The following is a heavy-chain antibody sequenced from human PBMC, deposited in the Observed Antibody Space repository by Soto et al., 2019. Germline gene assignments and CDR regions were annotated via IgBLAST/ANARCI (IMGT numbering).Heavy chain of an antibody. V-gene: IGHV1-69*01. J-gene: IGHJ6*02. CDR2: IIPIFGTA. CDR3: ALAEFGIDKEGMYV. CDR1: GGTFSSYA. D-gene: IGHD3-10*01. Sequence: QVQLVQSGAEVKKPGSSVKVSGKASGGTFSSYAISWVRQAPGQGLEWMGGIIPIFGTANYAQKFQGRVTITADESTSTGYMEMSSLRSEDTAVYYCALAEFGIDKEGMYVWGQGTTVTVSS.